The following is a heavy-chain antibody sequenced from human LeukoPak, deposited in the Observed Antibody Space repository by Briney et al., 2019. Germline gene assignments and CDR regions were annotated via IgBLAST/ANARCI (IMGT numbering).Heavy chain of an antibody. V-gene: IGHV3-23*01. CDR3: AKGGYSSPFDS. D-gene: IGHD6-6*01. Sequence: PGGSLRLSCAASGFTFSSYAVSWVRQAPGKGLEWVSAISVSGGSTYYADSVKGRFTISRDNSKNTLHLQMNSLRAEDTAVYYCAKGGYSSPFDSWGQGTLVTVSS. CDR2: ISVSGGST. J-gene: IGHJ4*02. CDR1: GFTFSSYA.